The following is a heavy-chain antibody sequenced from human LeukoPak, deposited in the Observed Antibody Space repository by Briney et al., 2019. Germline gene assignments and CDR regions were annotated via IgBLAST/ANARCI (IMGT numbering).Heavy chain of an antibody. CDR2: IFYTGST. D-gene: IGHD3-10*01. Sequence: SETLSLTCTVSGGSISPYFWSWIRQPPGKGLEWIGYIFYTGSTNYNPSLKGRVTISVDTSKKQFSLQMTSVTAADTAVYYCARDDYRGVTNFDPWGQGTLVTVSS. CDR1: GGSISPYF. CDR3: ARDDYRGVTNFDP. J-gene: IGHJ5*02. V-gene: IGHV4-59*01.